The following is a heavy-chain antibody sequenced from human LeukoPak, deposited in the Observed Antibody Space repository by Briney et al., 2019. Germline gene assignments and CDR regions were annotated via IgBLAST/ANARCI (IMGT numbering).Heavy chain of an antibody. CDR1: GFTFSSYG. V-gene: IGHV3-23*01. CDR3: AKDREGHYYGSGSSSNWFDP. Sequence: PGGSLRLSCAASGFTFSSYGMSWVRQAPGKGLEWVSAISGSGGSTYYADSVKGRFTISRDNSKNTLYLQMNSLRAEDTAVYYCAKDREGHYYGSGSSSNWFDPWGQGTLVTVSS. J-gene: IGHJ5*02. CDR2: ISGSGGST. D-gene: IGHD3-10*01.